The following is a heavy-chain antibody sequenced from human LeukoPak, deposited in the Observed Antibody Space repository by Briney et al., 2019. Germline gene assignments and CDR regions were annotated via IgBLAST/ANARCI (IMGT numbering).Heavy chain of an antibody. V-gene: IGHV4-31*03. J-gene: IGHJ3*02. CDR2: IYYSGST. CDR3: ARTLRVSTDAFDI. Sequence: PSETLSLTCTVSGGSISSGGYYWRWIRQHPGKGLEWIGYIYYSGSTYYNPSLKSRVTISVDTSKNQFSLKLSSVTAADTAVYYCARTLRVSTDAFDIWGQGTMVTVSS. CDR1: GGSISSGGYY.